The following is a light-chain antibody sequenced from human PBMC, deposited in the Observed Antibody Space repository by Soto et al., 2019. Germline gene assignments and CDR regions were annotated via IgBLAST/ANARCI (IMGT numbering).Light chain of an antibody. J-gene: IGKJ4*01. Sequence: EIVLTQSPDTLSLSPGERATLSCRASQSVRNNYLAWYQQKPGQAPRFLIYDASSRATGIPDRFSGSGSGTDFTLTISRLEPEDWAVYYCQQYGSTPLTSGGGTKEDIE. V-gene: IGKV3-20*01. CDR1: QSVRNNY. CDR2: DAS. CDR3: QQYGSTPLT.